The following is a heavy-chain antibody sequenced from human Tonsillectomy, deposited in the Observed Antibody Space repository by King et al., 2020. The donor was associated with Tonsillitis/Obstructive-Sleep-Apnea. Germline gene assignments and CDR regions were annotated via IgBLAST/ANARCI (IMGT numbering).Heavy chain of an antibody. Sequence: VQLVESGGGLVQPGGSLRLSCAASGFTFSNCAMNWVRQAPGKGPEWVSGISGSGGSTYYADSVKGQFTISRDNSKNTLYLQMNSLRAEDTAVYYCAKALGETSRWYDAFDIWGQGTMVTVSS. D-gene: IGHD6-13*01. CDR3: AKALGETSRWYDAFDI. CDR2: ISGSGGST. CDR1: GFTFSNCA. J-gene: IGHJ3*02. V-gene: IGHV3-23*04.